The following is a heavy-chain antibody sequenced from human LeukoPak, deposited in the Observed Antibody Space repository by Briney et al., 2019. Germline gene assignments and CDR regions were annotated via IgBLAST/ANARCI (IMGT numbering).Heavy chain of an antibody. CDR3: ARAEYCSSTSCYKGGYYFDY. CDR1: GRTFSSYA. J-gene: IGHJ4*02. CDR2: IIPIFGTA. Sequence: GASVKVSCKASGRTFSSYAISWVRQAPGQGLEWMGGIIPIFGTANYAQKFQGRVTITADESTSTAYMELSSLRSEDTAVYYCARAEYCSSTSCYKGGYYFDYWGQGTLVTVSS. D-gene: IGHD2-2*02. V-gene: IGHV1-69*13.